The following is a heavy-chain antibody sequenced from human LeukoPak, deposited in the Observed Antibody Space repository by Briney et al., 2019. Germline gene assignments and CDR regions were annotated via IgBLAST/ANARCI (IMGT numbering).Heavy chain of an antibody. Sequence: ASVKVSCKPFGYTFTGYYIHWVRQAPGQGLDWMGWINPNSGGTNYAQKFQGRVTMTRDTSITTAYMELTRLRSDDTAVYYCATCIEMATPIRHWGQGTLVTVSS. J-gene: IGHJ1*01. CDR3: ATCIEMATPIRH. V-gene: IGHV1-2*02. CDR1: GYTFTGYY. D-gene: IGHD5-24*01. CDR2: INPNSGGT.